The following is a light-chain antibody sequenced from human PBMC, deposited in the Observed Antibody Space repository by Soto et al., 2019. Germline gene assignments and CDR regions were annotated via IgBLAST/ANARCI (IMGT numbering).Light chain of an antibody. V-gene: IGKV1-9*01. CDR2: AAS. CDR3: QQLNSYPLT. Sequence: IQLTQSPSSLSASVGDRVTITCRASQAISSYLAWYQQKPGKAPNLLIYAASTLQSGVPSRFSGSGSGTDFTLTISSLQPEDFATYFCQQLNSYPLTFGAGTKVEIK. J-gene: IGKJ4*01. CDR1: QAISSY.